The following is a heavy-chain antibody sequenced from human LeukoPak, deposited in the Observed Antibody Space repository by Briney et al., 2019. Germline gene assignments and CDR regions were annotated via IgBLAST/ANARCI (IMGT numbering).Heavy chain of an antibody. CDR1: GFTFDDYA. CDR3: AKDLWEGCSSTGCYGGFGY. CDR2: ISWNSGSI. D-gene: IGHD2-2*01. V-gene: IGHV3-9*01. J-gene: IGHJ4*02. Sequence: GRSLRLSCAASGFTFDDYAMHWVRQAPGKGLEWVSGISWNSGSIGYADSVKGRFTISRDNAKNSLYLQMNSLRAEDTALYYCAKDLWEGCSSTGCYGGFGYWGQGTLVTVSS.